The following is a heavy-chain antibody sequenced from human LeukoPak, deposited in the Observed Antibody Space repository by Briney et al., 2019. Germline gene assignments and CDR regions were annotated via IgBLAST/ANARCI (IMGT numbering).Heavy chain of an antibody. D-gene: IGHD2-15*01. J-gene: IGHJ5*02. CDR1: VEPFSGYY. V-gene: IGHV4-34*01. Sequence: SETLSLTCAVYVEPFSGYYWIWIPQPPGKGREGISEMNHSGSTNYNPSLKSRATISVDTSKNQFSLKLSSVTAADTAVYYCARGRVRITVVAATPLRPYRDWFDPWGQGTLVTVSS. CDR3: ARGRVRITVVAATPLRPYRDWFDP. CDR2: MNHSGST.